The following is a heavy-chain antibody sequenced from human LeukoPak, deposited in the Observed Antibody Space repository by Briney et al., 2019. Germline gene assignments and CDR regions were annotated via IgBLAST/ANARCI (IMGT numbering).Heavy chain of an antibody. D-gene: IGHD3-3*01. CDR1: GGSFSGYY. CDR3: ARDTNNYDFWSGYQFDL. CDR2: INHSGST. Sequence: SETLSLTCAVYGGSFSGYYWSWIRQPPGKGLEWIGEINHSGSTNYNPSLKSRVTISVDTSKNQFSPKLSSVTAADTAVYYCARDTNNYDFWSGYQFDLWGQGTLVTVSS. J-gene: IGHJ5*02. V-gene: IGHV4-34*01.